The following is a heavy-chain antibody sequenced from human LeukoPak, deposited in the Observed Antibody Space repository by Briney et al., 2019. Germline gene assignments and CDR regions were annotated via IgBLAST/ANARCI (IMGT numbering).Heavy chain of an antibody. J-gene: IGHJ4*02. CDR3: ARVSRRAVAGPYYFDY. D-gene: IGHD6-19*01. CDR2: IYYSGST. V-gene: IGHV4-59*01. Sequence: PETLSLTCTVSDGSISSYYWSWIRQPPGKGLEWIGYIYYSGSTNYNPSLKSRVTISVDTSKNQFSLKLSSVTAADTAVYFCARVSRRAVAGPYYFDYWGQGTLVTVSS. CDR1: DGSISSYY.